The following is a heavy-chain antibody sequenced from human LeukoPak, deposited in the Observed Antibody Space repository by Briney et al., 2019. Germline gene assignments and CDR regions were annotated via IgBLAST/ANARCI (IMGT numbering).Heavy chain of an antibody. CDR3: ARPSFWSGYYPFDY. Sequence: NPSETLSLTCTVSGGSMSSSSYYWGWIRQPPGKGLEWIGRIYYSGSTYYNPDRKSRFTISVDTSKTLFSLKLSSVTAADTAVYYCARPSFWSGYYPFDYWGQGTLVTVSS. D-gene: IGHD3-3*01. CDR1: GGSMSSSSYY. CDR2: IYYSGST. J-gene: IGHJ4*02. V-gene: IGHV4-39*01.